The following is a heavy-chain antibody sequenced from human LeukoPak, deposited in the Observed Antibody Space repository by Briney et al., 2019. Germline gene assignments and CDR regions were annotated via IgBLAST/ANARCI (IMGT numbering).Heavy chain of an antibody. CDR3: AKYRLGANYYGCTFDI. Sequence: GGSLRLSCAASGFAFTNYAMSWVRQAPGKGLEWVSSISDGDGSTNYADSVKGRYTISRDNSKSALYLQMNSLRAEDTAVYYCAKYRLGANYYGCTFDIWGQGTMVTVSS. J-gene: IGHJ3*02. V-gene: IGHV3-23*01. CDR1: GFAFTNYA. D-gene: IGHD3-10*01. CDR2: ISDGDGST.